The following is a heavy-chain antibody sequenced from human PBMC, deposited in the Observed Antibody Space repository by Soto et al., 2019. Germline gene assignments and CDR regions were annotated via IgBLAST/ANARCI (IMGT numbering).Heavy chain of an antibody. CDR1: GGSFSGYY. V-gene: IGHV4-34*01. CDR2: INHSGST. Sequence: SETLSLTCAVYGGSFSGYYWSWIRQPPGKGLEWIGEINHSGSTNYNPSLKSRVTISVDTSKNQFSLKLSSVTAADTAVYYCAREGSADYGDYGYFDYWGQGTLVTVSS. D-gene: IGHD4-17*01. J-gene: IGHJ4*02. CDR3: AREGSADYGDYGYFDY.